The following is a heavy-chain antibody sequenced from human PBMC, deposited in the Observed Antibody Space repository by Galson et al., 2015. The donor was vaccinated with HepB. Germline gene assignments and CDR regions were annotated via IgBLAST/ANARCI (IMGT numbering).Heavy chain of an antibody. CDR2: ISYDGSNK. CDR3: ARDEADCSSTSCYVWGVWVFDY. D-gene: IGHD2-2*01. Sequence: SLRLSCAASGFTFSSYAMHWVRQAPGKGLEWVAVISYDGSNKYYADSVKGRFTISRDNSKNTLYLQMNSLRAEDTAVYYCARDEADCSSTSCYVWGVWVFDYWGQGTLVTVSS. V-gene: IGHV3-30*04. J-gene: IGHJ4*02. CDR1: GFTFSSYA.